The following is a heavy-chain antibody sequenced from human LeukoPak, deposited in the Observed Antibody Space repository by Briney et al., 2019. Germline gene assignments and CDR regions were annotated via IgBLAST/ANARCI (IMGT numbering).Heavy chain of an antibody. CDR3: AKGYDSVSN. J-gene: IGHJ1*01. CDR2: ISYDGSDK. D-gene: IGHD3-22*01. Sequence: PGGSLRLSCAASGFTFSSYDMHWVRQAPGKGLEWMALISYDGSDKYYADSVKGRFTISRDNSKNTLFLQMNSLRTEDTAVYYCAKGYDSVSNWGQGTLVTVSS. CDR1: GFTFSSYD. V-gene: IGHV3-30*18.